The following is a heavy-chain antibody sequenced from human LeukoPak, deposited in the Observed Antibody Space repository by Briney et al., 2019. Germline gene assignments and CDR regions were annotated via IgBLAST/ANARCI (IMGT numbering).Heavy chain of an antibody. CDR3: ARGRDGYNWIDY. Sequence: GGSLRLSCAASGFTFSSCGMHWVRQAPGKGLEWVAVIWYDGTNKYYADSVKGRFTISRDNSKNTLYLQMNSLRAEDTAVYYCARGRDGYNWIDYWGQGTLVSVSS. J-gene: IGHJ4*02. D-gene: IGHD5-24*01. CDR2: IWYDGTNK. V-gene: IGHV3-33*01. CDR1: GFTFSSCG.